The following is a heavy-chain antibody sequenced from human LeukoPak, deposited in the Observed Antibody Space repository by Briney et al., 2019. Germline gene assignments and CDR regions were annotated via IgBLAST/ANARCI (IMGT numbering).Heavy chain of an antibody. CDR3: ARAAIKTYYYDSSGFDY. CDR1: GGSFSGYY. V-gene: IGHV4-34*01. D-gene: IGHD3-22*01. J-gene: IGHJ4*02. Sequence: SETLSLTCAVYGGSFSGYYWSWIRQPPGKGLEWIGEINHSGSTNYNPSLKSRVTISVDTSKNQFSLKLSSVTAADTAVYYCARAAIKTYYYDSSGFDYWGQGTLVTVSS. CDR2: INHSGST.